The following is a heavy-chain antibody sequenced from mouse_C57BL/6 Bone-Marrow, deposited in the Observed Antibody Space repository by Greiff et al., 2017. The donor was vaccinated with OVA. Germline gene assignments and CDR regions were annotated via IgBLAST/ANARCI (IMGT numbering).Heavy chain of an antibody. CDR3: ARAGRYDYDGGGYYYAMDY. V-gene: IGHV1-69*01. J-gene: IGHJ4*01. D-gene: IGHD2-4*01. Sequence: QVQLQQPGAELVMPGASVKLSCKASGYTFTSYWMHWVKQRPGQGLEWIGEIDPSDSYTNYNQKFKGKSTLIVDKSSSTAYMQLSSLTSEDSAVYYCARAGRYDYDGGGYYYAMDYWGQGTSVTVSS. CDR2: IDPSDSYT. CDR1: GYTFTSYW.